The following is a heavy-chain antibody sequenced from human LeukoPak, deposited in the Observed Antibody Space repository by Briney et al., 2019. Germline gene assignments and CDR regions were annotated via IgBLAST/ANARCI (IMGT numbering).Heavy chain of an antibody. Sequence: AASVKVSCKASGGTFSRYGISWVRQARGQGLEWMGGIVPLFGTANYAQKFQGRVTITADESTSTAYMELRSLRSDDTAVYYCARLYSSSWYYFDYWGQGTLVTVSS. CDR2: IVPLFGTA. V-gene: IGHV1-69*01. J-gene: IGHJ4*02. D-gene: IGHD6-13*01. CDR1: GGTFSRYG. CDR3: ARLYSSSWYYFDY.